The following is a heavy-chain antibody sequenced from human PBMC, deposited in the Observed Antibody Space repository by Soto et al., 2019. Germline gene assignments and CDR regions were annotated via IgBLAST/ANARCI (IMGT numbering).Heavy chain of an antibody. CDR2: IYPGDSDT. V-gene: IGHV5-51*01. Sequence: GESLKISCKGSGYSFTSYWIGWVRQMPGKGLEWKGIIYPGDSDTRYSPYFQGQVTISADKSISTAYLQWSSLKASDTAMYYCARMYQPLLYWFDYWGQGTLVTVSS. J-gene: IGHJ4*02. CDR3: ARMYQPLLYWFDY. CDR1: GYSFTSYW. D-gene: IGHD2-2*01.